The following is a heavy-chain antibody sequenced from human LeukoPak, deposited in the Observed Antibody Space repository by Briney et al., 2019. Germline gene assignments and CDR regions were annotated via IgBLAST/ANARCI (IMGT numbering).Heavy chain of an antibody. Sequence: AASLRLSCAASGFTFSSYAMSWVRQAPGKGLEWVSAISGSGRSTFYSDSVKGRFTISRDNSKNTLYLQMNSLRAEDTAVYYCARDGGTYQFDYWGQGTLVTVSS. J-gene: IGHJ4*02. V-gene: IGHV3-23*01. CDR1: GFTFSSYA. D-gene: IGHD1-26*01. CDR2: ISGSGRST. CDR3: ARDGGTYQFDY.